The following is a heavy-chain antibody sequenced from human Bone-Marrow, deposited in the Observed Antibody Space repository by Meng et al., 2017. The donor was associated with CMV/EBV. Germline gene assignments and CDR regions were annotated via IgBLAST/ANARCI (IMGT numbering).Heavy chain of an antibody. V-gene: IGHV1-18*01. J-gene: IGHJ4*02. CDR1: GYTFTSYG. Sequence: QVQLGQSGAEVKKPVASVKVSCKASGYTFTSYGISWVRQAPGQGLEWMGWISAYNGNTNYAQKLQGRVTMTTDTSTSTAYMELRSLRSDDTAVYYCAVTYYYDSSGYYSFDYWGQGTLVTVSS. CDR3: AVTYYYDSSGYYSFDY. CDR2: ISAYNGNT. D-gene: IGHD3-22*01.